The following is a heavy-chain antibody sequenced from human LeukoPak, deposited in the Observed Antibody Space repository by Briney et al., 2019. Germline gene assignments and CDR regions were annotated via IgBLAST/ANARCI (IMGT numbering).Heavy chain of an antibody. CDR3: AREYGPWFGESPPNYYYYYYMDV. V-gene: IGHV4-61*02. CDR1: GGSISSGSYY. CDR2: IYTSGCT. J-gene: IGHJ6*03. Sequence: SETLSLTCTVSGGSISSGSYYWSWIRQPAGKGLEWIGRIYTSGCTNYNPSLKSRVTISVDTSKNQFSLKLSSVTAADTAVYYCAREYGPWFGESPPNYYYYYYMDVWGKGTTVTISS. D-gene: IGHD3-10*01.